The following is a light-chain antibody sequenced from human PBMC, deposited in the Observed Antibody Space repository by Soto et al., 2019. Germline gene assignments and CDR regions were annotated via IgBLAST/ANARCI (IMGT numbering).Light chain of an antibody. V-gene: IGLV4-69*01. CDR2: VNSDGSH. CDR1: SGHSSYA. J-gene: IGLJ2*01. Sequence: QLVLTQSPSASASLGASVKLTCTLSSGHSSYAIAWHQQQPEKGPRYLMKVNSDGSHNKGDGIPDRFSGSSSGAERYLTISILQSQDEADYYCPTCGTDFSVVFGGGTKLTVL. CDR3: PTCGTDFSVV.